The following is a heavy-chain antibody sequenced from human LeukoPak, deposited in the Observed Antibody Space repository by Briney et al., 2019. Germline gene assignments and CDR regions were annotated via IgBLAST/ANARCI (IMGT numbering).Heavy chain of an antibody. J-gene: IGHJ3*02. CDR2: ISYDGSNK. D-gene: IGHD3-22*01. CDR1: GFTFSSYG. V-gene: IGHV3-30*18. Sequence: SLSPSCAASGFTFSSYGMHWVRQAPGKGLEWVAVISYDGSNKYYADSVKGRFTISRDSSKNTLYLQMNSLRAEDTAVYYCAKDRGDYYDSSGYYSGGFDIWGQGPVLTVTS. CDR3: AKDRGDYYDSSGYYSGGFDI.